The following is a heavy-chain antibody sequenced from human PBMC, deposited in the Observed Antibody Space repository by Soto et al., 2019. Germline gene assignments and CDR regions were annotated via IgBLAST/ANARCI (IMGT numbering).Heavy chain of an antibody. CDR2: ISGSGSRT. V-gene: IGHV3-23*01. D-gene: IGHD3-16*01. J-gene: IGHJ6*02. Sequence: GGSLRLSCAASGFTFSNFGMTWVSQAPGKGLEWVCSISGSGSRTYYADSVKGRFSISRDSSTNTLCLQMSSLRAEDTALYYCAKAGSYSYVLDVWGQGTTVTVSS. CDR3: AKAGSYSYVLDV. CDR1: GFTFSNFG.